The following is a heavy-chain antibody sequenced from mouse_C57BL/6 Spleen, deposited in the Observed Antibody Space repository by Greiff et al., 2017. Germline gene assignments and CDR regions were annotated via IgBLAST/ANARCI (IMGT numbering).Heavy chain of an antibody. CDR1: GYAFSSSW. J-gene: IGHJ2*01. Sequence: VQLQQSGPELVKPGASVKISCKASGYAFSSSWMNWVKQRPGQGLEWIGRIYPGDGDTNYNGKFKGKATLTADKSSSTAYMQLSSLTSEDSAVYFCARRDCDDFDYWGQGTTLTVSS. V-gene: IGHV1-82*01. D-gene: IGHD3-3*01. CDR3: ARRDCDDFDY. CDR2: IYPGDGDT.